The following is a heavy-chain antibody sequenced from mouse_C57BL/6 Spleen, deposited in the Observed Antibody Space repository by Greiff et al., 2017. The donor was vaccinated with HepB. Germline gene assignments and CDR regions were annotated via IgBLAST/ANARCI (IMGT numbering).Heavy chain of an antibody. CDR2: INPNNGGT. CDR3: ATDYCGSSYGYAMDY. V-gene: IGHV1-22*01. Sequence: EVQLQQSGPELVKPGASVKMSCKASGYTFTDYNMHWVKQSHGKSLEWIGYINPNNGGTSYNQKFKGKATLTVNKSSSTAYMELRSLTSEDSAVYYCATDYCGSSYGYAMDYWGQGTSVTVSS. J-gene: IGHJ4*01. D-gene: IGHD1-1*01. CDR1: GYTFTDYN.